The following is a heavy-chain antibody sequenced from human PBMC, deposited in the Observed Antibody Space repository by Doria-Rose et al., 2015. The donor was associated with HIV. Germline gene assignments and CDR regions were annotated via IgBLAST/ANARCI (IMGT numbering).Heavy chain of an antibody. CDR1: GVSLSSPGMG. CDR3: ARIKSSRWYHKYYFDF. Sequence: ESGPVLVKPTETLTLTCTVSGVSLSSPGMGVSWIRQPPGKALEWLANIFSNDERSYNTSLKSRLTISRGTFKSQVVLTMTDMDPVDTATYYCARIKSSRWYHKYYFDFWGQGTLVIVSA. J-gene: IGHJ4*02. CDR2: IFSNDER. D-gene: IGHD6-13*01. V-gene: IGHV2-26*01.